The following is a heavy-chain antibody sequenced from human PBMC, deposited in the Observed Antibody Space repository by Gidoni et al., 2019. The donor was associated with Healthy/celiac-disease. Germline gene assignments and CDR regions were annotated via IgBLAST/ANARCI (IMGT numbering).Heavy chain of an antibody. Sequence: QVQLVESGGGVVQPGRSLRLSSAASGFTFSSYGMHWVRQAPGKGLEWVAVISYDGSNKYYADSVKGRFTISRDNSKNTLYLQMNSLRAEDTAVYYCAKIALVGATLPGPDAFDIWGQGTMVTVSS. J-gene: IGHJ3*02. D-gene: IGHD1-26*01. CDR1: GFTFSSYG. CDR3: AKIALVGATLPGPDAFDI. V-gene: IGHV3-30*18. CDR2: ISYDGSNK.